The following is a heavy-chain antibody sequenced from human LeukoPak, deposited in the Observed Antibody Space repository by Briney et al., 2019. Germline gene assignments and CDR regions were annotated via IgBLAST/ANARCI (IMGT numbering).Heavy chain of an antibody. CDR3: VREILYCSGGSCYRGPFDN. J-gene: IGHJ4*02. D-gene: IGHD2-15*01. V-gene: IGHV4-30-4*01. Sequence: SETLSLTCTVSNDSISSGDYYWNWTRQPPGKGLEWIGYIFHRGGTSYNPSLKSRILFSVDTFQNQFSLKLNSVTAADTAVYYCVREILYCSGGSCYRGPFDNWGQGTLVTVSA. CDR2: IFHRGGT. CDR1: NDSISSGDYY.